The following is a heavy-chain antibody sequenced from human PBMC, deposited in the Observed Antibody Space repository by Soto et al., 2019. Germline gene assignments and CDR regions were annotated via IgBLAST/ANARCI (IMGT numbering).Heavy chain of an antibody. Sequence: GGSLRLSCAASGFTFSSYAMHWVRQAPGKGLEWVAVMSYDGSNKYYADSVKGRFTISRDNSKNTLYLQMNSLRAEDTAVYYCARDLSYYGSGSYYYYYGMDVWGQGTTVTVSS. J-gene: IGHJ6*02. CDR3: ARDLSYYGSGSYYYYYGMDV. CDR2: MSYDGSNK. V-gene: IGHV3-30-3*01. CDR1: GFTFSSYA. D-gene: IGHD3-10*01.